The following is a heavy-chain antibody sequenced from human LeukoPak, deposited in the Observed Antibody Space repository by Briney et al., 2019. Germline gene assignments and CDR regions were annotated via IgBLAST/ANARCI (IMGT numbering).Heavy chain of an antibody. CDR1: GGSISSDNYY. J-gene: IGHJ4*02. CDR3: ARGSGSYTHDCFDY. D-gene: IGHD1-26*01. CDR2: IYTSGST. Sequence: PSQTLSLTCTVSGGSISSDNYYWSWIRQPAGKGLEWIGRIYTSGSTNYNPSLKSRVTISVNTSKNQFSLKLNSVTAADTAVYYCARGSGSYTHDCFDYWGQGTLVTVSS. V-gene: IGHV4-61*02.